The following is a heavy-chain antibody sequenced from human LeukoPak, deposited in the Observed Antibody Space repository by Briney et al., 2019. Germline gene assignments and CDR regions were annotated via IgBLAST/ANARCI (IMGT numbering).Heavy chain of an antibody. J-gene: IGHJ4*02. Sequence: ASVKVSCKASGYTFTGYYMHWVRQAPGQGLEWMGWINPNSGGTNYAQKFQGRVTMTRDTSISTAYMELSRLRSDDTAVYYCARARVEMATISEYYFDYWGQGTLVTVSS. D-gene: IGHD5-12*01. CDR1: GYTFTGYY. CDR2: INPNSGGT. V-gene: IGHV1-2*02. CDR3: ARARVEMATISEYYFDY.